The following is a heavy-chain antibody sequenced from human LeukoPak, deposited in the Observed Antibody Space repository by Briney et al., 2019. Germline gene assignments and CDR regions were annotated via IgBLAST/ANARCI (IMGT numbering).Heavy chain of an antibody. Sequence: SVKVSCKASGYTFTGYYMHWVRQAPGQGLDWMGRIIPIIGIENYAQKFQGRVSITADNSTSTAYMELSSLRSEDTAVYYCARGLRITMVRGGTTNYYYGMDVWGQGTTVTVSS. D-gene: IGHD3-10*01. CDR1: GYTFTGYY. CDR3: ARGLRITMVRGGTTNYYYGMDV. CDR2: IIPIIGIE. V-gene: IGHV1-69*04. J-gene: IGHJ6*02.